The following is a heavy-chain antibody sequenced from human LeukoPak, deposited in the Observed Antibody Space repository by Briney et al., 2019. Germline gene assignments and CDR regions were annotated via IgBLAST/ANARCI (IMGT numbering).Heavy chain of an antibody. Sequence: EASVKVSCKASGGTFSSYAISWVRQAPGQGLEWMGRIIPIFGIANYAQKFQGRVTITADKSTSTAYMELSSLRSEDTAVYYCARVVDSSGWTHLDYWGQGTLVTVSS. V-gene: IGHV1-69*04. CDR1: GGTFSSYA. D-gene: IGHD6-19*01. J-gene: IGHJ4*02. CDR2: IIPIFGIA. CDR3: ARVVDSSGWTHLDY.